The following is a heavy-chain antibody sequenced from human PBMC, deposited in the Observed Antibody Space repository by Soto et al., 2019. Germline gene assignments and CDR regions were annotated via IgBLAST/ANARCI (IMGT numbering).Heavy chain of an antibody. CDR2: IIYDGSNE. D-gene: IGHD3-10*01. CDR1: GFTFRSYA. V-gene: IGHV3-30-3*01. J-gene: IGHJ4*02. Sequence: GGSLRLSCAASGFTFRSYAMHWVRQAPGKGLEWVAVIIYDGSNEYYADSVKGRFSISRDNSKNTLYMQMNSLRAEDTAVYYCAREYYDSRSSDVGYFDYWGQGTLVTVSS. CDR3: AREYYDSRSSDVGYFDY.